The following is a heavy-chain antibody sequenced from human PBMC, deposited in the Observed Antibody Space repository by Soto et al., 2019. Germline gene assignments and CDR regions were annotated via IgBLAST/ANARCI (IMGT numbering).Heavy chain of an antibody. CDR1: GYSISSGYY. Sequence: SETLSLTCAVSGYSISSGYYWGWIRQPPGKGLEWIGSIYHSGSTYHNPSLKSRVTISVDTSKNQFSLKLSSVTAADTAVYYCARGYDSSGYPGYWGQGTLVTVSS. J-gene: IGHJ4*02. V-gene: IGHV4-38-2*01. CDR2: IYHSGST. D-gene: IGHD3-22*01. CDR3: ARGYDSSGYPGY.